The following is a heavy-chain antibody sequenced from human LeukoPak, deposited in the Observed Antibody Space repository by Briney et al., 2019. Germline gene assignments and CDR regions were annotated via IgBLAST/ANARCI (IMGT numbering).Heavy chain of an antibody. Sequence: GESLKISCKGSAFSFTSYWIAWVRQMPGKGLEWMGIIYPGDSGTRYSPSFQGQVTMSADKSITTAYPQWSSLKASDTAVYYCARRRYCNSTSCYEGAFDIWGQGTMVTVSS. CDR2: IYPGDSGT. J-gene: IGHJ3*02. D-gene: IGHD2-2*01. CDR3: ARRRYCNSTSCYEGAFDI. V-gene: IGHV5-51*01. CDR1: AFSFTSYW.